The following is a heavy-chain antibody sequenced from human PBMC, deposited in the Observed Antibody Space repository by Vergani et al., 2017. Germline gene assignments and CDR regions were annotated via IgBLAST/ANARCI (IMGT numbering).Heavy chain of an antibody. CDR1: GSSISSGGYY. Sequence: QVQLQESGPGLVKPSQTLSLTCTVSGSSISSGGYYWSWIRQHPGKGLEWIGYIYYSGSTYYNPSLKSRVTISVDTSKNQFSLKLSSVTAADTAVYYCARCFRAIVGVVTRFDYWGQGTLVTVSS. J-gene: IGHJ4*02. CDR2: IYYSGST. V-gene: IGHV4-31*03. D-gene: IGHD3-3*01. CDR3: ARCFRAIVGVVTRFDY.